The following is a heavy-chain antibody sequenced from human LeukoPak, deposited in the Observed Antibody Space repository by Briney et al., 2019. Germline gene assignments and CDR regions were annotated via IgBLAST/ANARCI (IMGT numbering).Heavy chain of an antibody. J-gene: IGHJ4*02. CDR2: ISYDGSNK. Sequence: PGGSLRLSCAASGFTFSSYGMHWVRQAPGKGLEWVAVISYDGSNKYYADSVKGRFTISRDNSKNTLYLQMNSLRAEDTAVYYCAKGPRIAVAGIDYWGQGTLVTVSS. D-gene: IGHD6-19*01. CDR3: AKGPRIAVAGIDY. CDR1: GFTFSSYG. V-gene: IGHV3-30*18.